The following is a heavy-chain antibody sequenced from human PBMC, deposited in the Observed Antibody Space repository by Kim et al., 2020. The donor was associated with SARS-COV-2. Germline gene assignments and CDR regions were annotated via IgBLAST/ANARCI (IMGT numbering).Heavy chain of an antibody. CDR2: VKKDESEK. V-gene: IGHV3-7*01. D-gene: IGHD3-16*01. Sequence: GGSLRLSCVASGFAFSNYWMSWVRQAPGKGPEWVASVKKDESEKYYVDSVKGRFTISRDNAKNSLYLQMNSLRAEDTAVYYCASTPFGWGQGTLVTVSA. CDR1: GFAFSNYW. CDR3: ASTPFG. J-gene: IGHJ4*02.